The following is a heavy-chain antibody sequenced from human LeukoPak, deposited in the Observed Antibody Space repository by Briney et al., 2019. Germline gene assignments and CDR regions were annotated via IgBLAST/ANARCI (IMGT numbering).Heavy chain of an antibody. CDR3: ARVGYTSGWYRN. D-gene: IGHD6-19*01. CDR1: GFNSEDHA. J-gene: IGHJ4*02. Sequence: GGSLRLSCVVSGFNSEDHAMHWVRQAPGKGLEWVSGIYWSSSGTGYADSVKGRFTISRDNSKNTLYLQMNSLRTEDTAVYYCARVGYTSGWYRNWGQGTLVTVSS. CDR2: IYWSSSGT. V-gene: IGHV3-9*02.